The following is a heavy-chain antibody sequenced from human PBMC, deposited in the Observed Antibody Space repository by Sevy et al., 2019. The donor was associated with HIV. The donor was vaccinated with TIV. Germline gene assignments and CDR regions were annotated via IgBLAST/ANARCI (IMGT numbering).Heavy chain of an antibody. D-gene: IGHD6-6*01. CDR1: GFTFSSYW. CDR2: INSEGGST. J-gene: IGHJ5*02. Sequence: GGSLRLSCAASGFTFSSYWMHWVRQAPGKGLVWVSRINSEGGSTSYADSVKGQFTTSRDNAKNTLYLQMNSLRAEDTAVYYCASDKAARFSESGNWFDPWGQGTLVTV. V-gene: IGHV3-74*01. CDR3: ASDKAARFSESGNWFDP.